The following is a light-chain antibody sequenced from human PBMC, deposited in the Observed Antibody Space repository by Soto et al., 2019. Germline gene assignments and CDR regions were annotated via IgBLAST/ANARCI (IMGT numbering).Light chain of an antibody. V-gene: IGKV1-17*01. CDR2: AAS. J-gene: IGKJ1*01. CDR1: QDIGND. Sequence: DIQMTQSPSSLSASVGDRVTITCRASQDIGNDLGWYQQKPGKAPKRLIYAASSLESGVPARFSGSGSGTEFTLTISSLQPEDFATYYCLQHKSYPRAFGQGTKVEIK. CDR3: LQHKSYPRA.